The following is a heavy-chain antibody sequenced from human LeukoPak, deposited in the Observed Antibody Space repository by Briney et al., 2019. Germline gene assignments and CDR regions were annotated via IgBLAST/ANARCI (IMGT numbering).Heavy chain of an antibody. V-gene: IGHV3-74*01. CDR1: GFTYSNYW. Sequence: GGSLRLXCAASGFTYSNYWMHWVRQAPGEGLVWVSRISSDGSSTTYADSVKGRFTISRDNAKNTLYLQMNSLRAEDTAIYYCGRGFALVPAGIPDYWGQGILVTVSS. CDR3: GRGFALVPAGIPDY. D-gene: IGHD2-2*01. J-gene: IGHJ4*02. CDR2: ISSDGSST.